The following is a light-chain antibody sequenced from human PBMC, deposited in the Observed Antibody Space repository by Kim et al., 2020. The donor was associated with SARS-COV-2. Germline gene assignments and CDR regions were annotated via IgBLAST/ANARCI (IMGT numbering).Light chain of an antibody. CDR3: SSYTTSSTLVV. CDR2: DVT. Sequence: QSALTQPASVSGSPGQSITIPCSGTNSDVGGYNYVSWYQQHPGKAPKLMIYDVTNRPSGVSNRFSGSKSGNTASLTISGLQTEDEADYYCSSYTTSSTLVVFGGRTQLTVL. CDR1: NSDVGGYNY. J-gene: IGLJ2*01. V-gene: IGLV2-14*03.